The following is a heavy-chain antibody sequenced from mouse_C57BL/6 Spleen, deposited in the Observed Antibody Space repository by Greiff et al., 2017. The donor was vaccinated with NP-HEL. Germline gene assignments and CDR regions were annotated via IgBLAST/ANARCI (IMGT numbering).Heavy chain of an antibody. D-gene: IGHD1-1*01. Sequence: QVQLQQPGAELVKPGASVKLSCKASGYTFTSYWMHWVKQRPGQGLEWIGMIHPNSGSTNYNEKFKSKATLTVDKSSSTAYMQLSSLTSEDSAVYYCARRSSYPFYAMDYWGQGTSVTVSS. CDR2: IHPNSGST. V-gene: IGHV1-64*01. J-gene: IGHJ4*01. CDR3: ARRSSYPFYAMDY. CDR1: GYTFTSYW.